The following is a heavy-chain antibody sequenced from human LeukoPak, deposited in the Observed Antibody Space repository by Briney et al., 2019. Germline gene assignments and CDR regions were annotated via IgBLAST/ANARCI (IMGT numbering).Heavy chain of an antibody. V-gene: IGHV3-21*01. D-gene: IGHD3-22*01. Sequence: PGGSLRLSCAASGFTFSAYSMNWVRQAPGKGLEWVSSISSSSSYIYYADSMKGRFTISRDNAKNSLYLQMNSLRVEDTAVYYCASLDPRYYFDGRGAFGIWGQGTMVTVSS. CDR1: GFTFSAYS. J-gene: IGHJ3*02. CDR3: ASLDPRYYFDGRGAFGI. CDR2: ISSSSSYI.